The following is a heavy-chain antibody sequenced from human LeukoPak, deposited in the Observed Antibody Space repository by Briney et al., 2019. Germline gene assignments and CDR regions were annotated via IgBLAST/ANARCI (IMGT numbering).Heavy chain of an antibody. Sequence: ASVKVSCKASGYTFTSYAMHWVRQAPGQRLEWMGWINAGNGNTKYSQKFQGRVTITRDTSTSTAHMELRSLRSDDTAVYYCARGPVLRFLEPGFDLWGRGTLVTVSS. D-gene: IGHD3-3*01. CDR3: ARGPVLRFLEPGFDL. J-gene: IGHJ2*01. V-gene: IGHV1-3*01. CDR1: GYTFTSYA. CDR2: INAGNGNT.